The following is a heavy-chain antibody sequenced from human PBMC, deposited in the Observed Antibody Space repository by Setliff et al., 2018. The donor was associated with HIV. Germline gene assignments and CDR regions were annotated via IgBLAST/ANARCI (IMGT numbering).Heavy chain of an antibody. V-gene: IGHV4-39*07. D-gene: IGHD3-3*01. J-gene: IGHJ5*02. CDR3: AREREAWSAYDS. Sequence: SETLSLTCSVSGGSIDNNKYYWTWIRQPPGKGLEWTGSIYHTGRTYYNRSLESRLTISIDTSKNQFSLKLSSVTAADTAVYHCAREREAWSAYDSWGQGTLVTVSS. CDR1: GGSIDNNKYY. CDR2: IYHTGRT.